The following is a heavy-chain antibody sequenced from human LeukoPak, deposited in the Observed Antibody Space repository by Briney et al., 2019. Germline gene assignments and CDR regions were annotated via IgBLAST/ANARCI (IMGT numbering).Heavy chain of an antibody. CDR2: INHSGST. CDR1: GGSFSGYY. CDR3: AREGPLLDSSTPYSVPYGGWFDP. V-gene: IGHV4-34*01. Sequence: KPSETLSLTCAVYGGSFSGYYWSWLRQPPGKGLEWIGEINHSGSTNYNPSLKSRVTISVDTSKNQFSLKLSSVTAADTAVYYCAREGPLLDSSTPYSVPYGGWFDPWGQGTLVTVSS. D-gene: IGHD6-13*01. J-gene: IGHJ5*02.